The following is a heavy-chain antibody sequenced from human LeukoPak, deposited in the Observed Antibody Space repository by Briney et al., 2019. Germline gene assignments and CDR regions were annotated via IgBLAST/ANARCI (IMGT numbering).Heavy chain of an antibody. V-gene: IGHV3-33*06. Sequence: GGSLRLSCAASGFTFSSYGMHWVRQAPGKGPEWVAVIWYDGSNKYYADSVKGRFTISRDNSKNTLYLQMNSLRAEDTAVYYCAKDAFYYDSSGYYFDYWGQGTLVTVSS. CDR2: IWYDGSNK. D-gene: IGHD3-22*01. CDR3: AKDAFYYDSSGYYFDY. J-gene: IGHJ4*02. CDR1: GFTFSSYG.